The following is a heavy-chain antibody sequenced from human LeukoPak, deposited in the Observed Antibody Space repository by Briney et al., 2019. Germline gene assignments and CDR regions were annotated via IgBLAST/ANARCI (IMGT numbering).Heavy chain of an antibody. J-gene: IGHJ4*02. Sequence: SETLSLTCTVSSGSISSSSYYWGWIRQPPGKGLEWIGSIYYSGSTYYNPSLKSRVTISVDTSKNQFSLKLSSVTAADTAVYYCARHREWYPYVFDYWGQGTLVTVSS. D-gene: IGHD3-3*01. CDR1: SGSISSSSYY. CDR3: ARHREWYPYVFDY. V-gene: IGHV4-39*01. CDR2: IYYSGST.